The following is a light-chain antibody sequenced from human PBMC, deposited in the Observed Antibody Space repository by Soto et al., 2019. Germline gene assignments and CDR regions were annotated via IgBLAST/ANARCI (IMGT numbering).Light chain of an antibody. Sequence: DIGMTQSPDSLAVSLGERATINCKSSQSVLYSSNNKNYLAWYKQKPGQPPKALIDWASTRESVVPDRVSGSGSGTDFTLTISSLQAEDVAVYYCQQYYTTPWTFGQGTKVDIK. CDR1: QSVLYSSNNKNY. CDR2: WAS. V-gene: IGKV4-1*01. CDR3: QQYYTTPWT. J-gene: IGKJ1*01.